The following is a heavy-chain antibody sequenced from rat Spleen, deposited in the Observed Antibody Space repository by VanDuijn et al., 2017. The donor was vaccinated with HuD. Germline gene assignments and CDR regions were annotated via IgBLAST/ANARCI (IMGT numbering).Heavy chain of an antibody. V-gene: IGHV5S23*01. CDR2: ISTSGGST. J-gene: IGHJ3*01. Sequence: EVQLVESGGGLVQPGRSLKLSCAASGFTFSNYDMAWVRQAPTKGLEWVATISTSGGSTYYRDSVKGRFTISRDNAKNTLYLQMGSLRSEDTATYYCASGLYNWFTYWGQGTLVTVSS. CDR1: GFTFSNYD. CDR3: ASGLYNWFTY.